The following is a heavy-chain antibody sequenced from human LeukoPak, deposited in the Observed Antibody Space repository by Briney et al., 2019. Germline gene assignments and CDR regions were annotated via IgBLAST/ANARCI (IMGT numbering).Heavy chain of an antibody. CDR3: ARGMMTTVTGGFDY. V-gene: IGHV3-23*01. CDR2: ISASGVST. D-gene: IGHD4-17*01. CDR1: GFTFSGYA. Sequence: GGSLRLSCAASGFTFSGYAMSWVRQAPGEGLEWVSAISASGVSTYYADSVKGRFTISRDNAKNSLYLQMNSLRAEDTAVYYCARGMMTTVTGGFDYWGQGTLVTVSS. J-gene: IGHJ4*02.